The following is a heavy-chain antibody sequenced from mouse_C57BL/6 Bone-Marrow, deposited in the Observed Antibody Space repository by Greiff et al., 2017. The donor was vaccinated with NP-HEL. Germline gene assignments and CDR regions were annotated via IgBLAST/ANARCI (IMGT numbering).Heavy chain of an antibody. CDR2: IDPSDSYT. Sequence: VKLQQPGAELVRPGTSVKLSCKASGYTFTSYWMHWVKQRPGQGLEWIGVIDPSDSYTNYNQKFKGKATLTVDTSSSTAYMQLSSLTSEDSAVYYCASGEGVRFAYWGQGTLVTVSA. J-gene: IGHJ3*01. D-gene: IGHD2-1*01. CDR1: GYTFTSYW. V-gene: IGHV1-59*01. CDR3: ASGEGVRFAY.